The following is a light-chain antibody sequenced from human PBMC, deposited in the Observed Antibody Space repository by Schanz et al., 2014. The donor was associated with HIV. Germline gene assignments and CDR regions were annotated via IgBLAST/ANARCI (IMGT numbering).Light chain of an antibody. CDR2: DVT. CDR3: SSYANTDTVL. CDR1: SSDVGADNS. Sequence: QSALTQPASVSGSPGQSITISCTGTSSDVGADNSVSWYQQHPGRAPRLLVYDVTYRPSGVSNRFSGSKSGNTASLTISGLQSEDEADYYCSSYANTDTVLFGGGTKLTVL. J-gene: IGLJ2*01. V-gene: IGLV2-14*03.